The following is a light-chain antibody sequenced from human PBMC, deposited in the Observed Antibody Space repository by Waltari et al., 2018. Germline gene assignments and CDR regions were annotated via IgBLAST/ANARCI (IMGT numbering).Light chain of an antibody. CDR3: QQYNSWVT. J-gene: IGKJ4*01. CDR1: QSSSNN. Sequence: EIVMTQSPATLSVSPGERATLSCRASQSSSNNLAWYQQKPGQAPRLLIYAASTRATGIPARFSGSGSGTEFTLTISSLQSEDFVLYYCQQYNSWVTFGGGTKVEIK. CDR2: AAS. V-gene: IGKV3-15*01.